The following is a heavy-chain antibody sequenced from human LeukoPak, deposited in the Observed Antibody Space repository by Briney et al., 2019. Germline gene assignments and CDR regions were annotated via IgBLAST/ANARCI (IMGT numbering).Heavy chain of an antibody. J-gene: IGHJ5*02. CDR2: IKQDGSEK. CDR3: ARALVVPAVEGAWFDP. V-gene: IGHV3-7*01. CDR1: RFTFSSYW. Sequence: GGSLRLSCAASRFTFSSYWMSWVRQAPGKGLEWVANIKQDGSEKYYVDSVKGRFTISRDNAKNSLYLQMNSLRAEDTAVYYCARALVVPAVEGAWFDPWGQGTLVTVSS. D-gene: IGHD2-2*01.